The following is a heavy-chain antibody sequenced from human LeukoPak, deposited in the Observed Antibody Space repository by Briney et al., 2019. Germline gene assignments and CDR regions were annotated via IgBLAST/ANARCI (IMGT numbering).Heavy chain of an antibody. J-gene: IGHJ4*02. Sequence: PGGSLRLSCAASGFTFSNNWMTWVRQAPGKGLEWVASVKKDASEKYYVDSVKGRFTISRDNAKNSLYLQMNSLRVEDTAVYYCARGVSGWYLDYWGQGTLVTVSS. CDR2: VKKDASEK. V-gene: IGHV3-7*01. CDR3: ARGVSGWYLDY. CDR1: GFTFSNNW. D-gene: IGHD6-19*01.